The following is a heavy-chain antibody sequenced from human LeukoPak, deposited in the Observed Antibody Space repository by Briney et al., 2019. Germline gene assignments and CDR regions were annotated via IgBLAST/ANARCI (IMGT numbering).Heavy chain of an antibody. CDR3: ARDSCSSTSCYYVSYYYYYMDV. D-gene: IGHD2-2*01. V-gene: IGHV3-48*01. CDR1: GFTFSSYA. Sequence: GGSLRLSCAASGFTFSSYAMSWVRQAPGKGLEWVSYISSSSSTIYYADSVKGRFTISRDNAKNSLYLQMNSLRAEDTAVYYCARDSCSSTSCYYVSYYYYYMDVWGKGTTVTVSS. CDR2: ISSSSSTI. J-gene: IGHJ6*03.